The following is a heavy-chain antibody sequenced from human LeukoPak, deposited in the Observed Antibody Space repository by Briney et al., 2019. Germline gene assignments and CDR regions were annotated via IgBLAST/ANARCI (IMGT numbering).Heavy chain of an antibody. Sequence: SETLSLTCTVSGGSISSSSYYCGWIRQPPGKGLEWIGSIYYSGSTYYNPSLKSRVTISVDTSKNQFSLNLSSVTAADTAVYYCARLYYDSSGYYQICYFDYWGQGTLVTVSS. V-gene: IGHV4-39*01. CDR3: ARLYYDSSGYYQICYFDY. J-gene: IGHJ4*02. CDR1: GGSISSSSYY. D-gene: IGHD3-22*01. CDR2: IYYSGST.